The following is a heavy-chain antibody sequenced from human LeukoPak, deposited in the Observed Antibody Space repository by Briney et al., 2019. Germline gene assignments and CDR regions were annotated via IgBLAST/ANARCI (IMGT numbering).Heavy chain of an antibody. D-gene: IGHD2/OR15-2a*01. CDR3: ARPYCNSRSCHDYFDY. Sequence: GASVKVSCKASGYTFTGYYMHWVRQAPGQGLEWMGWINPKSDVTKYAQKFQGRVTMTRDMSISTAYMELSRLRSDDTAVYYCARPYCNSRSCHDYFDYWGQGTLVTVSS. CDR1: GYTFTGYY. V-gene: IGHV1-2*02. CDR2: INPKSDVT. J-gene: IGHJ4*02.